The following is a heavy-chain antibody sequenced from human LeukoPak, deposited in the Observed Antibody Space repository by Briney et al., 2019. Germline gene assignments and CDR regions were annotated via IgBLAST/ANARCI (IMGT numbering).Heavy chain of an antibody. D-gene: IGHD4-11*01. V-gene: IGHV4-59*01. Sequence: SETLSLTCTVSGGSISSYYWSWIRQPPGKGLEWIGYIYYSGSTNYNPSLKSRVTISVDTSKNQFSLKLSSVTAADTAVYYCARLSYSNSSYYFDYWGQGTLVTVSS. CDR2: IYYSGST. CDR3: ARLSYSNSSYYFDY. J-gene: IGHJ4*02. CDR1: GGSISSYY.